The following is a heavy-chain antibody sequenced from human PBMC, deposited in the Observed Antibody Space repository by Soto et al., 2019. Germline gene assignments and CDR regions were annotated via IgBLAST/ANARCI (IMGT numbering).Heavy chain of an antibody. CDR1: GYSFTSYW. V-gene: IGHV5-10-1*01. J-gene: IGHJ6*02. CDR2: IDPSDSYT. CDR3: ATRRVSGEVVRSNYYYYYGMGV. D-gene: IGHD2-15*01. Sequence: PGESLKISCKGSGYSFTSYWISWVRQMPGKGLEWMGRIDPSDSYTNYSPSFQGHVTISADKSISTAYLQWSSLKASDTAMYHCATRRVSGEVVRSNYYYYYGMGVWGQGTTVTVSS.